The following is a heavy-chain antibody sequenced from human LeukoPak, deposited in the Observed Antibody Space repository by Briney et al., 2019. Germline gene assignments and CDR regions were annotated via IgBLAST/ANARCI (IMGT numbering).Heavy chain of an antibody. CDR1: GFTFSSYS. J-gene: IGHJ3*02. CDR3: ARGQKAAGLAGDAFDI. D-gene: IGHD6-13*01. Sequence: GRTLRLSCAASGFTFSSYSMTWGREAPGKGLEWVSSISSSSSYIYYAASVKGRFTISRDNAKNSLYLQMNSLRAEDTAVYYCARGQKAAGLAGDAFDIWGQGTMVTVSS. V-gene: IGHV3-21*01. CDR2: ISSSSSYI.